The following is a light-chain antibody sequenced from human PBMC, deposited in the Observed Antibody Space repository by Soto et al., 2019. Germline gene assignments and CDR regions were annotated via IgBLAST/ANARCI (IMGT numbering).Light chain of an antibody. CDR1: QSVSSN. CDR2: GAS. Sequence: EIVMTQSPATLSVSPGERATLFCRASQSVSSNLAWHQQKPGQAPRLLVYGASTRATGIPARFSGSGSGTEFTLTISSLQSEDFAVYYCQQYNNWPPLTFGGGNKVEIK. CDR3: QQYNNWPPLT. J-gene: IGKJ4*01. V-gene: IGKV3-15*01.